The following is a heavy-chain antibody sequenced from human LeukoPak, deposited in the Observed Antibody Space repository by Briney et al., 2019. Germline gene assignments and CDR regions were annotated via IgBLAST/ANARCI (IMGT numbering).Heavy chain of an antibody. CDR1: GFSFTSYW. J-gene: IGHJ3*02. D-gene: IGHD2-15*01. CDR3: ARGPGWSSFDI. CDR2: INQDAGTT. V-gene: IGHV3-7*03. Sequence: GGSLRLSCVASGFSFTSYWMSWVRQAPGKDLEFVANINQDAGTTNYVDSVKGRFTNSRDNAENSLYLRMSSLRAEDTALYYCARGPGWSSFDIWGQGIMVTVSS.